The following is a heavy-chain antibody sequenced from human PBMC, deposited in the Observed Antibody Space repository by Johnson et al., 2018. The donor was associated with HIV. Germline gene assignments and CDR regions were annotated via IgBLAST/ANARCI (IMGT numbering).Heavy chain of an antibody. CDR2: IYSGGST. D-gene: IGHD3-3*02. CDR3: ARAHLIFPKNAFDI. CDR1: GFTVSSNY. J-gene: IGHJ3*02. V-gene: IGHV3-66*01. Sequence: VQLVESGGGLVQPGGSLRLSCAASGFTVSSNYMSWVRQAPGKGLEWVSVIYSGGSTYYADSVKGRFTISRDNSKNTLYLQMNSLRAEDTAVYYCARAHLIFPKNAFDIWGQGTTVMVSS.